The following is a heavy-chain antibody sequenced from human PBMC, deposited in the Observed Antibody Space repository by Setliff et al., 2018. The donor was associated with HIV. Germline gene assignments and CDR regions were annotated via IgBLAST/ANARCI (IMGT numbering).Heavy chain of an antibody. CDR2: ISAYNGNT. Sequence: GASVKVSCKASGYIFTNYGITWVRQAPGRGLEWMGWISAYNGNTHYALKFQGRVTMTRDTSTSTVYMELRSLTSADTAIYYCARGGYYTSGTWFDPWGQGTLVTVSS. CDR1: GYIFTNYG. V-gene: IGHV1-18*01. D-gene: IGHD3-10*01. CDR3: ARGGYYTSGTWFDP. J-gene: IGHJ5*02.